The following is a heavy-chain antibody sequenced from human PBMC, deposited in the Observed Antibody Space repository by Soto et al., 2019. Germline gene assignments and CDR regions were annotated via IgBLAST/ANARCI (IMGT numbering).Heavy chain of an antibody. CDR3: AKDMGTAVATGWAFDY. CDR2: ISWNSGSI. Sequence: GGSLRLSCAASGFTFDDYAMHWVRQAPGKGLEWVSGISWNSGSIGYADSVKGRFTISRDNAKNSLYLQMNSLRAEDTALYYCAKDMGTAVATGWAFDYWGQGTLVTVSS. CDR1: GFTFDDYA. J-gene: IGHJ4*02. V-gene: IGHV3-9*01. D-gene: IGHD6-19*01.